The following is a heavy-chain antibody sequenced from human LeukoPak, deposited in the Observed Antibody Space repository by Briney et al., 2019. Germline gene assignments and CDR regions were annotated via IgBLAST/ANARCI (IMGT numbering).Heavy chain of an antibody. D-gene: IGHD4-17*01. J-gene: IGHJ4*02. V-gene: IGHV3-23*01. CDR3: ARDGGEYGDFPYYFDY. CDR1: GFTFTNYA. Sequence: PGGSLRLSCAASGFTFTNYAMSWVRQAPGKGLEWVSTISGGGGSTYYADSVKGRFTISRDNSKNTLYLQMNSLRAEDTAVYYCARDGGEYGDFPYYFDYWGQGTLVTVSS. CDR2: ISGGGGST.